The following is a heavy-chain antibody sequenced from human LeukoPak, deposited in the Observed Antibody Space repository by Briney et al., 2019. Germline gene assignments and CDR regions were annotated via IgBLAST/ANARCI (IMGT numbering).Heavy chain of an antibody. CDR3: AIYYDSSGSIDH. CDR1: GFIFGDYY. D-gene: IGHD3-22*01. J-gene: IGHJ4*02. CDR2: ISDSGSTI. Sequence: PGGSLRLSCAASGFIFGDYYMTWIRQTPGKGLEWLSYISDSGSTIKYADSVKGRLTISRDNAKKSLFLQVNSLRAEDTAVYYCAIYYDSSGSIDHWGQGTLVTVSS. V-gene: IGHV3-11*01.